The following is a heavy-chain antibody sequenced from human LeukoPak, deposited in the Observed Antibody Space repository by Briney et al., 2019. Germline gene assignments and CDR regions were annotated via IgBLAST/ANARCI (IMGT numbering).Heavy chain of an antibody. D-gene: IGHD3-16*01. CDR2: IYYSGST. CDR1: GGSISSYY. J-gene: IGHJ3*02. V-gene: IGHV4-59*01. Sequence: PSETLSLXCTVSGGSISSYYWSWIRQPPGKGLEWIGYIYYSGSTNYNPSLKSRVTISVDTSKNQFSLKLSSVTAADTAVYYCARDGGTVSDAFDIWGQGTMVTVSS. CDR3: ARDGGTVSDAFDI.